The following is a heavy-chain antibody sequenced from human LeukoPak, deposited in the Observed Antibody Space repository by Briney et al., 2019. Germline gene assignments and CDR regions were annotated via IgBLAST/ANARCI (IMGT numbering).Heavy chain of an antibody. CDR3: ARSSLGTITAGPFDY. V-gene: IGHV1-18*01. CDR1: GYTFSSYG. CDR2: ISGYNGNT. Sequence: ASVKVSCKASGYTFSSYGIAWVRQAPGQGLEWMGWISGYNGNTNYAQKLQGRVSMATDTSTTTAYMELRSLTSDDTALYYCARSSLGTITAGPFDYWGQGTLVTVSS. J-gene: IGHJ4*02. D-gene: IGHD5-12*01.